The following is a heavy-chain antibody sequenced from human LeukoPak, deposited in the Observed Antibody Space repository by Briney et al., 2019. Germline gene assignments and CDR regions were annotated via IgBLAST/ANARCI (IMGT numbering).Heavy chain of an antibody. D-gene: IGHD5-12*01. CDR3: ARGDIVGDYYYYYYMDV. V-gene: IGHV1-2*02. Sequence: ASVKVSCKASGYTFTGYYMHWVRQAPGQGLEWMGWSNPDTGGTNYAQKFQGRVTMTRDKSISTAYMELSRLRSDDTAVYYCARGDIVGDYYYYYYMDVWGKGTTVTISS. J-gene: IGHJ6*03. CDR1: GYTFTGYY. CDR2: SNPDTGGT.